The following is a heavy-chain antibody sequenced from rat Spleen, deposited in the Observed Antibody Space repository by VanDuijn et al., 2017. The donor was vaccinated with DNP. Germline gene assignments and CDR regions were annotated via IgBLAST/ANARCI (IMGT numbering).Heavy chain of an antibody. Sequence: EVHLVESGGGLVQPGRSLKLSCVASGFSFSKYGMAWVRQAPTKGLEWVATIIYDGSSTYYRDSVRGRFTISRDYARSTLYLQMDSLRSEDTATYYCATSSYFGYDYGFAYWGQGTLVTVSS. D-gene: IGHD1-7*01. CDR1: GFSFSKYG. J-gene: IGHJ3*01. CDR2: IIYDGSST. V-gene: IGHV5-29*01. CDR3: ATSSYFGYDYGFAY.